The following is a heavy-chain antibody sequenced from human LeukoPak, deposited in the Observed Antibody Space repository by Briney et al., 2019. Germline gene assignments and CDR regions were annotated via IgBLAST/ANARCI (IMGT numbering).Heavy chain of an antibody. D-gene: IGHD3-3*01. J-gene: IGHJ4*02. Sequence: GGSLRLSCAASGFTFSIYGMHWVRPAPGEGLEWVAVISYDGSNKYYADSVKGRFTISRDNSKNTLYLQMNSLRAEDTAVYYCAKDGRLYGERVYWGQGTLVTVSS. CDR1: GFTFSIYG. CDR2: ISYDGSNK. CDR3: AKDGRLYGERVY. V-gene: IGHV3-30*18.